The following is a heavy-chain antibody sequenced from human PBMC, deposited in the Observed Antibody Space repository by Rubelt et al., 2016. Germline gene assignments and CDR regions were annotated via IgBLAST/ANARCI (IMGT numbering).Heavy chain of an antibody. CDR3: AEDERITTIRGFVIRNAFDS. Sequence: EVQLLESGGGLVQPGGSLRLSCAAAGFTFSSYAMSWVRQGPGKGLEWVSAISGSGGTTYYADSVKGRFTISRDNSKNTLYLQMNSLNAEETALYYCAEDERITTIRGFVIRNAFDSWGQGTMVTVSS. D-gene: IGHD3-10*01. CDR1: GFTFSSYA. J-gene: IGHJ3*02. V-gene: IGHV3-23*01. CDR2: ISGSGGTT.